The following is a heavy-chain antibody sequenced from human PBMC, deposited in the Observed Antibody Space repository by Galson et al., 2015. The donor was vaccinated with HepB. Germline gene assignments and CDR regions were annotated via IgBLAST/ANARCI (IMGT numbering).Heavy chain of an antibody. CDR1: GFTFSSYA. V-gene: IGHV3-23*01. CDR2: ISGSGGST. CDR3: AKKPSIAAAGTNYFDY. D-gene: IGHD6-13*01. Sequence: SLRLSCAASGFTFSSYAMSWVRQAPGKGLEWVSAISGSGGSTYYADSVKGRFTISRDNSENTLYLQMNSLRAEDTAVYYCAKKPSIAAAGTNYFDYWGQGTLVTVSS. J-gene: IGHJ4*02.